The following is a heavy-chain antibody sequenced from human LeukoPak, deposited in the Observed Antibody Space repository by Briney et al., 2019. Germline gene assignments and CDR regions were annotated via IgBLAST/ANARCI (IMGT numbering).Heavy chain of an antibody. J-gene: IGHJ5*02. V-gene: IGHV1-69*05. CDR3: ASELYGSDGDFSGSVGWFDP. D-gene: IGHD4-17*01. CDR2: IIPIFGTA. CDR1: GGTFSSYA. Sequence: ASVKVSCKASGGTFSSYAISWVRQAPGHGLEWMGGIIPIFGTANYAQKFQGRVTITTDESTSTAYMGLSSLRSEDTAVYYCASELYGSDGDFSGSVGWFDPWGQGTLVTVSS.